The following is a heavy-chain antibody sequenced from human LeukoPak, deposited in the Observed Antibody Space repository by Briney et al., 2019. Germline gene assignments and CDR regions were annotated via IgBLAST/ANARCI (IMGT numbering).Heavy chain of an antibody. CDR3: ATAPNWNGAPFDY. D-gene: IGHD1-20*01. CDR1: GYPLTELS. V-gene: IGHV1-24*01. J-gene: IGHJ4*02. Sequence: ASVKVSCKVSGYPLTELSMHWVRQAPGKGLEGMGGFDPEDGETIYAQKFQGRVTMTEDTSTDTAYMELSSLRSEDTAVYYCATAPNWNGAPFDYWGQGTLVTVSS. CDR2: FDPEDGET.